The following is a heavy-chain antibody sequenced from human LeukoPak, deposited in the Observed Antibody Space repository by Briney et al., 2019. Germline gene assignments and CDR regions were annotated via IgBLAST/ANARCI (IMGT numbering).Heavy chain of an antibody. V-gene: IGHV4-38-2*02. CDR3: ARATKTRNLFYGDDGGWFDP. CDR1: GSSITTAFY. D-gene: IGHD4-17*01. J-gene: IGHJ5*02. Sequence: SETLSLTCTVSGSSITTAFYWGWIRQPPGKGLEWIGSIYHSGSTYYNPSLRSRVTISVDTSKNQFSLKLSSVTAADTAVYYCARATKTRNLFYGDDGGWFDPWGQGTLVTVSS. CDR2: IYHSGST.